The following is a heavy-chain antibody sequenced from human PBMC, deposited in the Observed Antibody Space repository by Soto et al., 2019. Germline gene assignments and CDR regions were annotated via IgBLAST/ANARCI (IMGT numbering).Heavy chain of an antibody. Sequence: QVQLVQSGAEVKKPGSSVKVSCKASGGTFSSYAISWVRQAPGQGLEWMGGIIPIFGTANYAQKFQGRVTITADESTSTAYMELSSLSSEDTAVYYCARGGYCSSTSCYYPFDYWGQGTLVTVSS. CDR1: GGTFSSYA. CDR2: IIPIFGTA. V-gene: IGHV1-69*01. CDR3: ARGGYCSSTSCYYPFDY. D-gene: IGHD2-2*01. J-gene: IGHJ4*02.